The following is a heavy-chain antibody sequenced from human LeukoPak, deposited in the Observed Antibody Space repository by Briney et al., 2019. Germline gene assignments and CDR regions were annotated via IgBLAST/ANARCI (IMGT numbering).Heavy chain of an antibody. Sequence: PGGSLRLSCAASGFTFSSYAMSWVRQAPGKGLQWVSAISGSGGSTYYADSVKGRFTISRDNSKNTLYLQMNSLRAEDTAVYYCAKDSTVGAISELIGYWGQGTLVTVSS. D-gene: IGHD1-26*01. V-gene: IGHV3-23*01. CDR3: AKDSTVGAISELIGY. CDR2: ISGSGGST. J-gene: IGHJ4*02. CDR1: GFTFSSYA.